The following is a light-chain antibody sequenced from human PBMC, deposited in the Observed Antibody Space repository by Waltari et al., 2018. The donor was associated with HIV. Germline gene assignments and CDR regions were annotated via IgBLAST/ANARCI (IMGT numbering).Light chain of an antibody. CDR3: DSRDTNNKHHV. CDR2: GKN. Sequence: SSALTQDPAVSVALGQTVRITCQDDSLTQYSANWYQQKPGQAPLLILYGKNHYRRSGIPARFSGSASGTTASLTITGAQAEDEADYYCDSRDTNNKHHVFGTGTKLTV. V-gene: IGLV3-19*01. J-gene: IGLJ1*01. CDR1: SLTQYS.